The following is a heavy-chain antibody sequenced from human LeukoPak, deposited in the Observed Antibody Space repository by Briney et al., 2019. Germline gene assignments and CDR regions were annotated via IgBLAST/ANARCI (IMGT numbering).Heavy chain of an antibody. Sequence: GGPLRLSCAASGFTFSSYAMHWVRQAPGKGLEWVAVISYDGSNKYYADSVKGRFTISRDNSKNTLYLQMNSLRAEDTAVYYCARDGGSYLGYYFDYWGQGTLVTVSS. CDR1: GFTFSSYA. CDR2: ISYDGSNK. V-gene: IGHV3-30*04. D-gene: IGHD1-26*01. CDR3: ARDGGSYLGYYFDY. J-gene: IGHJ4*02.